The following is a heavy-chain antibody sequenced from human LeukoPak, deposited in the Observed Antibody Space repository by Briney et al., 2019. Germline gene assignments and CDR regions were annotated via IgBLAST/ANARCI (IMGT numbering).Heavy chain of an antibody. J-gene: IGHJ4*02. CDR1: GFTFNSYA. CDR2: IESSGTRT. D-gene: IGHD3-16*01. Sequence: GGSLRLSCTASGFTFNSYAMNWVRQAPGKGLEWVSYIESSGTRTYYADSVKGRFSISRDNAKNSLFLQMNSLRAEDTAVYYCARDRGDYVWGSYPPYWGQGTLVTVSS. CDR3: ARDRGDYVWGSYPPY. V-gene: IGHV3-48*04.